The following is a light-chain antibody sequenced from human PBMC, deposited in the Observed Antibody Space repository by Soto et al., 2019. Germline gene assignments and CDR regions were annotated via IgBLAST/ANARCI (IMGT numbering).Light chain of an antibody. CDR1: SSDVGGYNY. Sequence: QSALTQPASVSGSHGQSITISCTGTSSDVGGYNYVSWYQQHPGKAPKLMIFDVSNRPSGVSNRFSASKSGNTASLTISGLQAEDEADYYCSSYTSSSTLVIFGGGTKVTVL. J-gene: IGLJ2*01. V-gene: IGLV2-14*01. CDR3: SSYTSSSTLVI. CDR2: DVS.